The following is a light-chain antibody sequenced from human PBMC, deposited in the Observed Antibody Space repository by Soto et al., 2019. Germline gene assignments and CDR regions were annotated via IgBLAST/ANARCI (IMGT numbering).Light chain of an antibody. CDR2: EVS. Sequence: QSVLTQPASVSGSPGQSITISCTGTSSDIGTYKYVSWYQQHPGKAPKLMIYEVSNRPSGISNRFSGSKSGNTASLTISGLQAEDEADYYCSSYTSSSTRVFGGGTKLTVL. CDR1: SSDIGTYKY. CDR3: SSYTSSSTRV. J-gene: IGLJ2*01. V-gene: IGLV2-14*01.